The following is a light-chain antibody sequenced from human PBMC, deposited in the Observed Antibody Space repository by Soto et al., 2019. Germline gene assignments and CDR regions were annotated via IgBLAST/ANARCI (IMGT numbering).Light chain of an antibody. J-gene: IGLJ1*01. V-gene: IGLV2-14*01. Sequence: QSGLTQPASVSGSPGQSITISCTGTSSDVGGYIYVSWYQQHPGKAPKLMIYEVSNRPSGVSNRFSGSKSSNTASLTISGLQAEDEADYYCGSYTSSNTYVFGTGTKVTVL. CDR3: GSYTSSNTYV. CDR1: SSDVGGYIY. CDR2: EVS.